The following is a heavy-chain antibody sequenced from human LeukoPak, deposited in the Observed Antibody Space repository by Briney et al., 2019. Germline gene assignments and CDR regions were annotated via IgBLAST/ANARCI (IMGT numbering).Heavy chain of an antibody. V-gene: IGHV1-2*02. CDR1: GYTFTGYY. D-gene: IGHD3-3*01. CDR3: ARVKSLFLRPFDP. Sequence: ASVKVSCKASGYTFTGYYMHWVRQAPGQGLEWMGWINPNSGGTNYAQKFQGRVTMTRDTSISTAYMELSRLRSDDTAVYYCARVKSLFLRPFDPWGQGTLVTVSS. CDR2: INPNSGGT. J-gene: IGHJ5*02.